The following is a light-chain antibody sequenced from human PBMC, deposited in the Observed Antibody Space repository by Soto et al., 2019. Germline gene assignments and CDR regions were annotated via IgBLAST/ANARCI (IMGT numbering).Light chain of an antibody. CDR1: QSVTKS. CDR3: QQYGGSPRT. V-gene: IGKV3-20*01. Sequence: EIVLTQSPATLSASPGERATLSCRASQSVTKSLAWYQQKPGQAPRLLIYGASSRATGIPDRFSGSGSGTDFTLTISRLEPEDFAVYYCQQYGGSPRTFGQGTKVDIK. J-gene: IGKJ1*01. CDR2: GAS.